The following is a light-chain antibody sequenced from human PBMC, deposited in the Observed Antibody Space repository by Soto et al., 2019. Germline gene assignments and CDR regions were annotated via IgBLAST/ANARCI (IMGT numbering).Light chain of an antibody. CDR1: SSDVGGYNH. Sequence: QSALTQPASVSGSPGQSITISCTGTSSDVGGYNHVSWYQHHPGKAPKLMIYEVSNRPSGVSDRFSGSKSGNTASLTISGLQAEDEADYYCNSYTRSDTRVFGTGTKVTVL. CDR3: NSYTRSDTRV. CDR2: EVS. J-gene: IGLJ1*01. V-gene: IGLV2-14*01.